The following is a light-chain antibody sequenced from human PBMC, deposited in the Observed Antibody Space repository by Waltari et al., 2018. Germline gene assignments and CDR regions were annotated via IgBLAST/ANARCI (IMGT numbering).Light chain of an antibody. CDR1: SSDVGGYNY. CDR2: DVS. J-gene: IGLJ2*01. V-gene: IGLV2-23*02. CDR3: CSYAGSFTLV. Sequence: QSALTQPASVSGSPGQSITISCTGTSSDVGGYNYVSWSQQHPGKAPKLMIYDVSKRPSGVSNRFSGSKSGNTASLTISGLQAEDEADYYCCSYAGSFTLVFGGGTKLTVL.